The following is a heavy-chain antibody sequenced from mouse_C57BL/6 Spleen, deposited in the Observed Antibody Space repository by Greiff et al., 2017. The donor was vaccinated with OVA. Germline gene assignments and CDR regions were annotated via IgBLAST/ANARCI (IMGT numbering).Heavy chain of an antibody. CDR2: INPNNGGT. V-gene: IGHV1-26*01. J-gene: IGHJ4*01. D-gene: IGHD2-4*01. CDR3: ARGDYVEGGYAMDY. Sequence: VQLQQSGPELVKPGASVKISCKASGYTFTDYYMNWVKQSHGKSLEWIGDINPNNGGTSYNQKFKGKATLTVDKSSSTAYMELRSLTSEDSAVYYCARGDYVEGGYAMDYWGQGTSVTVSS. CDR1: GYTFTDYY.